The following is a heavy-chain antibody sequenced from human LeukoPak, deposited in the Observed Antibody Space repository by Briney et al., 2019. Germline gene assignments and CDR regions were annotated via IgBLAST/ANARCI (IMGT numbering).Heavy chain of an antibody. CDR2: INHSGST. J-gene: IGHJ4*02. Sequence: SETLSLTCAVYGGSFSVYYWSWIRQPPGKGLEWIGEINHSGSTNYNPSLKSRVTISVDTSKNQFSLKLSSVTAADTAVYYCATQYCSGGSCYSGYYWGQGTLVTVSS. V-gene: IGHV4-34*01. D-gene: IGHD2-15*01. CDR3: ATQYCSGGSCYSGYY. CDR1: GGSFSVYY.